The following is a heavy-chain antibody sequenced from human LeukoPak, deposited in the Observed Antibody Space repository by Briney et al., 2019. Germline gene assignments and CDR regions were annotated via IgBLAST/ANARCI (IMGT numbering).Heavy chain of an antibody. CDR3: AKRDGYYDSSGYYPFDY. Sequence: GGSLRLSCAASGFTFSSYWMHWVRQAPGKGLEWVSAISVSGGNTYYADSVKGRFTISRDNSKNMLYLQMNSLRAEDTAVYYCAKRDGYYDSSGYYPFDYWGQGTLVTVSS. CDR2: ISVSGGNT. V-gene: IGHV3-23*01. D-gene: IGHD3-22*01. J-gene: IGHJ4*02. CDR1: GFTFSSYW.